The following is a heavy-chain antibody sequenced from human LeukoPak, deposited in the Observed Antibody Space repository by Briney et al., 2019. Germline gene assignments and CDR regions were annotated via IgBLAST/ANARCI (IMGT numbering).Heavy chain of an antibody. CDR1: GFTFSSYG. V-gene: IGHV3-30*18. J-gene: IGHJ4*02. CDR2: ISYDGSNK. CDR3: AKDPHQLWFGELLYSWFDY. D-gene: IGHD3-10*01. Sequence: GGSLRLSCAASGFTFSSYGMHWVRQASGKGLEWVAVISYDGSNKYYADSVKGRFTISRDNSKNTLYLQMNSLRAEDTAVYYCAKDPHQLWFGELLYSWFDYWGQGTLVTVSS.